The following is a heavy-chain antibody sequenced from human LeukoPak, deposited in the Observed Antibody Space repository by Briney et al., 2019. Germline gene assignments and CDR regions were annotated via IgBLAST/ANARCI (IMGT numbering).Heavy chain of an antibody. CDR3: ARGDPLTTLDY. J-gene: IGHJ4*02. D-gene: IGHD4-11*01. Sequence: SETLSLTCTVSGYSISSGYYWSWIRRHPGKGLEWIGYIYYSGSTYYNPSPKSRVTISVDTSKNQFSLKLSSVTAADTAVYYCARGDPLTTLDYWGQGTLVTVSS. V-gene: IGHV4-31*03. CDR2: IYYSGST. CDR1: GYSISSGYY.